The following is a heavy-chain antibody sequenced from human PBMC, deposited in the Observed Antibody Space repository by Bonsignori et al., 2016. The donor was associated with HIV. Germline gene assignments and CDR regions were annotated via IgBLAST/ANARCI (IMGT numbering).Heavy chain of an antibody. V-gene: IGHV3-21*01. D-gene: IGHD1-26*01. Sequence: WIRQPPGKGLEWVSSISSSSSYIYYADSVKGRFTISRDNAKNSLYLQMNSLRAEDTAVYYCARDLHSGSYGYDAFDIWGQGTMVTVSS. J-gene: IGHJ3*02. CDR3: ARDLHSGSYGYDAFDI. CDR2: ISSSSSYI.